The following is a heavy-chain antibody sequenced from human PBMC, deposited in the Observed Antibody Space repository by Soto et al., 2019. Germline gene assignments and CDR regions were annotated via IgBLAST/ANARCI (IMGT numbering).Heavy chain of an antibody. CDR1: GYTFTSYG. Sequence: GASVKVSCKASGYTFTSYGISWVRQAPGQGLEWMGWISAYNGNTNYAQKLQGRVTMTTDTFTSTAYMELRSLRSDDTAVYYCARGGSPYGDPRYAVYWGQGTLVTVSS. D-gene: IGHD4-17*01. V-gene: IGHV1-18*01. CDR2: ISAYNGNT. CDR3: ARGGSPYGDPRYAVY. J-gene: IGHJ4*02.